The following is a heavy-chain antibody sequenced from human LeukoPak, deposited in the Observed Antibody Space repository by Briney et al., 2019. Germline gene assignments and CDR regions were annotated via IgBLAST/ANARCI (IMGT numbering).Heavy chain of an antibody. Sequence: GGSLRLSCAASGFTFSSYGMHWVRQAPGKGLEWVAVISYDGSNKYYADSVKGRFTISRDNSKNTLYLQMNSLRAEDTAVYYCARDRDRFDPWGQGTLVTVSS. CDR1: GFTFSSYG. J-gene: IGHJ5*02. CDR3: ARDRDRFDP. V-gene: IGHV3-30*19. CDR2: ISYDGSNK.